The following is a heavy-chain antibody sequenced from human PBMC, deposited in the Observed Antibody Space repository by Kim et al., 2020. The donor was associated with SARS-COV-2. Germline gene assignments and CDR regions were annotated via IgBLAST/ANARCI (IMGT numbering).Heavy chain of an antibody. Sequence: GGSVSGSYWGWSRQHTGKGLEWIGEINHSGSTNYNPSLKSRVTISVDTSKNQFSLKLSSVTAADTAVYHCARVVPAAYYYYYGMDVWGQGTKVTV. D-gene: IGHD2-2*01. CDR2: INHSGST. CDR3: ARVVPAAYYYYYGMDV. CDR1: GGSVSGSY. J-gene: IGHJ6*02. V-gene: IGHV4-34*01.